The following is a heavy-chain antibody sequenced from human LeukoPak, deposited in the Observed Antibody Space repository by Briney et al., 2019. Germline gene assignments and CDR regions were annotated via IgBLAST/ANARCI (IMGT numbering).Heavy chain of an antibody. Sequence: GGSLRLSCTASGFTFGDYAMSWFRQAPGKGLEWVDFIRSKAYGGTTEYAASVKGRFTISRDDSKSIAYLQMNSLKTEDTAVYYCTREPSAPDYGDYGYFDYWGQGTLVTVS. V-gene: IGHV3-49*03. CDR3: TREPSAPDYGDYGYFDY. CDR2: IRSKAYGGTT. D-gene: IGHD4-17*01. CDR1: GFTFGDYA. J-gene: IGHJ4*02.